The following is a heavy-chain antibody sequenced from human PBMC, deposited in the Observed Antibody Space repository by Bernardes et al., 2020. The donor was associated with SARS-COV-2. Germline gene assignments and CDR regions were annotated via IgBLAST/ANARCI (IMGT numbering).Heavy chain of an antibody. J-gene: IGHJ5*02. CDR2: IYPGDSDT. V-gene: IGHV5-51*01. CDR1: GYSFTSYW. D-gene: IGHD6-13*01. CDR3: ARQYSSSWYWFDP. Sequence: GASLKISCKGSGYSFTSYWIGWVRQMPGKGLEWMGIIYPGDSDTRYSPSFQGQVTISADKSISTAYLQWSSLKASDTAMYYCARQYSSSWYWFDPWGQGTLVTVSS.